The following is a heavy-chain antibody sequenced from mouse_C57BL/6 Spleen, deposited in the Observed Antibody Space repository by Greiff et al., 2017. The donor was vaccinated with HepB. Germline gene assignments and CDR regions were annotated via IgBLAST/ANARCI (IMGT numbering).Heavy chain of an antibody. Sequence: QVHVKQPGAELVKPGASVKLSCKASGYTFTSYWMHWVKQRPGQGLEWIGMIHPNSGSTNYNEKFKSKATLTVDKSSSTAYMQLSSLTSEDSAVYYCARNGPSYYGSSDYWGQGTTLTVSS. V-gene: IGHV1-64*01. CDR2: IHPNSGST. CDR1: GYTFTSYW. CDR3: ARNGPSYYGSSDY. J-gene: IGHJ2*01. D-gene: IGHD1-1*01.